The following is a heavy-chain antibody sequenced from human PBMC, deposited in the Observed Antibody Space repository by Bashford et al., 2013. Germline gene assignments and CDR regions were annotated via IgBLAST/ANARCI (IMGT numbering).Heavy chain of an antibody. J-gene: IGHJ4*02. Sequence: SETLSLTCTVSGDSISNINYYWGWIRQPPGKGLEWIGSIYSSGSTYYSPSLKSRVTISVDTSKNQISLKMKSVTAADTAVYYCARHAVQLSISHFSDDWGQGTLVTVSS. D-gene: IGHD1-1*01. CDR3: ARHAVQLSISHFSDD. V-gene: IGHV4-39*01. CDR2: IYSSGST. CDR1: GDSISNINYY.